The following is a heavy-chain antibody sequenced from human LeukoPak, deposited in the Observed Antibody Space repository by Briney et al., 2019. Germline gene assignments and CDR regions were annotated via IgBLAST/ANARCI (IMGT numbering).Heavy chain of an antibody. Sequence: GGSLRLSCTASGFTFTDYWMTWVRQAPGQGLEWLANIRQDGGATFYGGSVKGRFTISRDNAKNSLFLQMNSLRAEDTAVYYCATSEDTAGGPYWGQGTLVTVSS. CDR3: ATSEDTAGGPY. CDR2: IRQDGGAT. V-gene: IGHV3-7*01. CDR1: GFTFTDYW. D-gene: IGHD6-13*01. J-gene: IGHJ4*02.